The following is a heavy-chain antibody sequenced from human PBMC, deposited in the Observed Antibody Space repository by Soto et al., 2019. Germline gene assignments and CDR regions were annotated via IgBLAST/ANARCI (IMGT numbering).Heavy chain of an antibody. CDR3: AKGPAAINYYYGMDV. Sequence: SETLSLTCAVYGGSFSGYYWSWIRQPPGKGLEWIGEINHSGSTNYNPSLKSRVTISVDTPKNTLYLQMNSLRAEDTAVYYCAKGPAAINYYYGMDVWGQGTTVTVSS. J-gene: IGHJ6*02. CDR2: INHSGST. V-gene: IGHV4-34*01. CDR1: GGSFSGYY. D-gene: IGHD2-2*01.